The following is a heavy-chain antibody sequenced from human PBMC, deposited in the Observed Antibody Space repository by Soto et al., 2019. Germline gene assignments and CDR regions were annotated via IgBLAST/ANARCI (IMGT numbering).Heavy chain of an antibody. D-gene: IGHD3-9*01. CDR1: GGSISSSSYY. J-gene: IGHJ5*02. V-gene: IGHV4-39*02. CDR3: SRDGSELRYFDWLLNWFDP. CDR2: IYYSGST. Sequence: SETLSLTCTVSGGSISSSSYYWGWIRQPPGKGLEWIGSIYYSGSTYYNTSLKSRVTISVDTSKNQFSLKLSSVNAADTAVYYCSRDGSELRYFDWLLNWFDPWGQGTLVTAPQ.